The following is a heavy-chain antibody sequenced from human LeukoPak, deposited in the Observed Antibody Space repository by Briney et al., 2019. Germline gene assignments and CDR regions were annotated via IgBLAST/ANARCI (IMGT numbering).Heavy chain of an antibody. D-gene: IGHD6-19*01. CDR3: ARRGRWLVRYFAY. CDR2: INHSGST. CDR1: GGSFSGYY. V-gene: IGHV4-34*01. J-gene: IGHJ4*02. Sequence: SETLSLTCAVYGGSFSGYYWSWIRQPPGKGLEWIGEINHSGSTNYNPSLKSRVTISVDTSKNQFSLKLSSVTAADTAVYYCARRGRWLVRYFAYWGQGTLVTVSS.